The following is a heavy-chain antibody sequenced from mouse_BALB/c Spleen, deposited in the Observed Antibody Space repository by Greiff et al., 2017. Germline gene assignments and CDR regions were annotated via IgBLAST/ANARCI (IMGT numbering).Heavy chain of an antibody. J-gene: IGHJ3*01. V-gene: IGHV2-3*01. CDR2: IWGDGST. CDR3: AKTLITFNQAWFAY. Sequence: VQLVESGPGLVAPSQSLSITCTVSGFSLTSYGVSWVRQPPGKGLEWLGVIWGDGSTNYHSALLSRLSISKDNSKSQVFLKLNSLQTDDTATYYCAKTLITFNQAWFAYWGQGTLVTVSA. D-gene: IGHD1-2*01. CDR1: GFSLTSYG.